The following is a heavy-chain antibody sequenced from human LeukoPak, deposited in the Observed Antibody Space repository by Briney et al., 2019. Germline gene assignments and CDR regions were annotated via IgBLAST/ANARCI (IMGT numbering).Heavy chain of an antibody. CDR3: AREWYGSGTPGY. CDR1: GGSISSGSYY. CDR2: IYTSGST. D-gene: IGHD3-10*01. Sequence: SETLSLTCTVSGGSISSGSYYWSWIRQPAGKGLEWIGRIYTSGSTNYNPSLKSRVTISVDTSKNQFSLKLSSVTAADAAVYYCAREWYGSGTPGYWGQGTLVTVSS. V-gene: IGHV4-61*02. J-gene: IGHJ4*02.